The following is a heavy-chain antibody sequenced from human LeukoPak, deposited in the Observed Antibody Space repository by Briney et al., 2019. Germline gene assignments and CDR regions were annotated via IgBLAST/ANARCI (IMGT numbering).Heavy chain of an antibody. V-gene: IGHV3-7*03. CDR2: IKQDGTEK. Sequence: GGSLRLSCAASGFTFNRHAMHWVRQAPGKGLEWVANIKQDGTEKYYVDSVKGRFTISRDNAKNSLYLQMNSLRADDTAVYYCARGVNTVFDYWGQGTLVTVSS. D-gene: IGHD4-11*01. J-gene: IGHJ4*02. CDR1: GFTFNRHA. CDR3: ARGVNTVFDY.